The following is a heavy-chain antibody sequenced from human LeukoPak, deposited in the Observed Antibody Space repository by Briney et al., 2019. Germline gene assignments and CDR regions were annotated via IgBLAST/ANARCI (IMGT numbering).Heavy chain of an antibody. CDR1: GVTFSSYG. CDR3: ARDAGLVPAAARVCYYYYYMDV. J-gene: IGHJ6*03. V-gene: IGHV3-33*01. Sequence: GGTLRLSCAASGVTFSSYGMHWVCEAPRQGQGWVSVIWYDGSNKYYADSVKGRFTTSRDNSKNTLYLQMTSLRAEDTAVYYCARDAGLVPAAARVCYYYYYMDVWGKGTTVTVSS. CDR2: IWYDGSNK. D-gene: IGHD2-2*01.